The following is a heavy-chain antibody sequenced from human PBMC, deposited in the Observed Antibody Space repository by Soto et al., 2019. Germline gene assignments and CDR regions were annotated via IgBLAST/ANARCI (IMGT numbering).Heavy chain of an antibody. CDR3: ARDSWSDDSSGYYHDY. Sequence: SETLSLTCTVSGGSISSGDYYWSWIRQPPGKGLEWIGYIYYSGRTYYNPSLKSRVTISVDTSKNQFSLKLSSVTAADTAVYYCARDSWSDDSSGYYHDYWGQGTLVTVSS. V-gene: IGHV4-30-4*01. D-gene: IGHD3-22*01. CDR1: GGSISSGDYY. CDR2: IYYSGRT. J-gene: IGHJ4*02.